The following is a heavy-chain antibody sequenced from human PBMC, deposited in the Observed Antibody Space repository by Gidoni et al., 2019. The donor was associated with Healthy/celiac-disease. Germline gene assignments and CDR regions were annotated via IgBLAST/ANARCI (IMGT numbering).Heavy chain of an antibody. D-gene: IGHD3-22*01. CDR3: ARKEWGYDSSGYFVN. J-gene: IGHJ4*02. CDR1: GGTFSSYA. V-gene: IGHV1-69*06. CDR2: INPNFGTA. Sequence: QVQLVQSGAEVKKPGSSVKVSCKASGGTFSSYAISWVRQAPGQGLEWMGGINPNFGTANYAQKFQGRVTITADKSTGTAYMELSSLRSEETAVYYCARKEWGYDSSGYFVNWGQGTLVTVSS.